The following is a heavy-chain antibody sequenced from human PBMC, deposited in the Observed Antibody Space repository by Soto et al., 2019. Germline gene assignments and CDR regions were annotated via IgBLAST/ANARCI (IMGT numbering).Heavy chain of an antibody. Sequence: GEPQKISCKGCGYSFTSYWISWERQIPGKGLEWMGRIDPSDSYTNYSPSFQGHVTISADKSISTAYLQWSSLKASDTAMYYCARLRDSSGYQTGPFDYWGQGTLVTVSS. CDR1: GYSFTSYW. D-gene: IGHD3-22*01. V-gene: IGHV5-10-1*01. J-gene: IGHJ4*02. CDR2: IDPSDSYT. CDR3: ARLRDSSGYQTGPFDY.